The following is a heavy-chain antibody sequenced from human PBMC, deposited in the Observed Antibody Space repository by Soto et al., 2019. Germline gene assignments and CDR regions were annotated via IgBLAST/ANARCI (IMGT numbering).Heavy chain of an antibody. V-gene: IGHV4-61*05. D-gene: IGHD4-17*01. CDR3: ARMSRTVNY. Sequence: LETLSLTCTVSGGAITSSPYSWSWIRQSPGRGLEYIGYTYDDGRATYNPSLQSRVTISVGKSTSKFSLSLTSVAAADTAVYFCARMSRTVNYWGQGTPVTVPS. CDR1: GGAITSSPYS. J-gene: IGHJ4*02. CDR2: TYDDGRA.